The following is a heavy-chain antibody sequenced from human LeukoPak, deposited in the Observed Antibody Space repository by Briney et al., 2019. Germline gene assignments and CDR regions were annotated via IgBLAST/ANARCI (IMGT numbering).Heavy chain of an antibody. CDR1: GYTLTELS. Sequence: GASVKVSCKVSGYTLTELSMHWVRQAPGKGLEWMGGFDPEDGETIYAQKFQGRVTMTEDTSTDTAYMELSSLRSEDTAVYYCAKGRPLRFFDWLSPPMDVWGQGTTVTVSS. CDR2: FDPEDGET. D-gene: IGHD3-9*01. J-gene: IGHJ6*02. CDR3: AKGRPLRFFDWLSPPMDV. V-gene: IGHV1-24*01.